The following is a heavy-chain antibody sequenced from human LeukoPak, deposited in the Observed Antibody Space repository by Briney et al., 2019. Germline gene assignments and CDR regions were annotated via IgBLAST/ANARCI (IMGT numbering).Heavy chain of an antibody. CDR3: ARSVPDYTRFDY. V-gene: IGHV3-23*01. J-gene: IGHJ4*02. Sequence: GGSLRLSCAASGFTFSYYVTNWVRQAPGKGLEWVSTFKTNSGQVYYAESVRGRFTISRDNSKNTVYLQMSSLRAEDTALYYCARSVPDYTRFDYWGQGALVTVSP. D-gene: IGHD4-11*01. CDR1: GFTFSYYV. CDR2: FKTNSGQV.